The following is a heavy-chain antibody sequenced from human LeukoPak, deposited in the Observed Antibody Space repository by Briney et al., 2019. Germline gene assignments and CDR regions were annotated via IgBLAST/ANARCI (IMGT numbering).Heavy chain of an antibody. V-gene: IGHV4-61*01. CDR2: IYYTEST. CDR3: AREWIAGGSYPRWFDP. J-gene: IGHJ5*02. D-gene: IGHD1-26*01. Sequence: SETLSLTCAASGGSVSSGSYYWSWIRQPPGKRLEWIGYIYYTESTTYNPSLKSRVTTSLDTSKNQFSLKLTSVTAADTAVYYCAREWIAGGSYPRWFDPWGQGTLVTVSS. CDR1: GGSVSSGSYY.